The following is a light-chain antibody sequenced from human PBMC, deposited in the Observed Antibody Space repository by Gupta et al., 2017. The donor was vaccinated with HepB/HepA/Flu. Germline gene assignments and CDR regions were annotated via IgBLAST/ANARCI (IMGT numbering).Light chain of an antibody. Sequence: PGQSITISCTGTSSDVGGYNYVSCYQQHPGKAPKLMIYDVSNRPSGVSNRFSGSKSGNTASLTISGLQAEDEADYYCSSYTSSSTYVFGTGTKVTVL. V-gene: IGLV2-14*03. J-gene: IGLJ1*01. CDR1: SSDVGGYNY. CDR2: DVS. CDR3: SSYTSSSTYV.